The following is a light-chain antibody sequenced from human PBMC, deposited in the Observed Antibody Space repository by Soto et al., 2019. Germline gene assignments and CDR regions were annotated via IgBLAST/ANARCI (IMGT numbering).Light chain of an antibody. Sequence: EIVLTQSPGTLSLSPGERATLSCRASQSITTRYSAWYQQKPGQPPRLIIYATSIRASGIPDRFSGSGSGTDFTLTISRLEPEDFAVYYCQQYDDSARYKFGQGTKLDIE. CDR3: QQYDDSARYK. J-gene: IGKJ2*01. CDR2: ATS. V-gene: IGKV3-20*01. CDR1: QSITTRY.